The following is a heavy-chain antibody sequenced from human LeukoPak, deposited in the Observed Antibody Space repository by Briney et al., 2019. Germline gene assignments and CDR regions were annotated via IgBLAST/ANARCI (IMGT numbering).Heavy chain of an antibody. D-gene: IGHD3-3*01. CDR2: IYTSGST. CDR1: GGSISRYY. J-gene: IGHJ4*02. CDR3: ARDRYDFWSGGEYYFDY. Sequence: SETLSLTCTVSGGSISRYYWSWIRQPAGKGLEWIGRIYTSGSTNYNPSLKSRVTMSVDTSKNQFSLKLSSVTAADTAVYYCARDRYDFWSGGEYYFDYWGQGTLVTVSS. V-gene: IGHV4-4*07.